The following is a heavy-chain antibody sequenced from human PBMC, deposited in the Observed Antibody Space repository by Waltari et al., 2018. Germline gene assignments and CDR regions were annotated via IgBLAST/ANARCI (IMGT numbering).Heavy chain of an antibody. Sequence: EVQLVESGGGLVQPGRSLRLSCAASGFTFADYAMHWVRQAPGKGLEWVSGISWNSGSIGYADSVKGRFTISRDNAKNSLYLQMNSLRAEGMALYYCARNYYDSSGPFDYWGQGTLVTVSS. CDR2: ISWNSGSI. J-gene: IGHJ4*02. V-gene: IGHV3-9*03. CDR1: GFTFADYA. CDR3: ARNYYDSSGPFDY. D-gene: IGHD3-22*01.